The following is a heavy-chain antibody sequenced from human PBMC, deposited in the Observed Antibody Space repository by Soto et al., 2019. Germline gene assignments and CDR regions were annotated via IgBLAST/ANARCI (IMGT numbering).Heavy chain of an antibody. CDR2: ISSNGGST. CDR3: VKGGEYDFWSGYLDY. D-gene: IGHD3-3*01. J-gene: IGHJ4*02. CDR1: GFTFSSYA. V-gene: IGHV3-64D*06. Sequence: GGSLRLSCSASGFTFSSYAMHWARQAPGKGLEYVSAISSNGGSTYYADSVKGRFTISRDNSKNTLYLQMSSLRAEDTAVYYCVKGGEYDFWSGYLDYWGQGTLVTVSS.